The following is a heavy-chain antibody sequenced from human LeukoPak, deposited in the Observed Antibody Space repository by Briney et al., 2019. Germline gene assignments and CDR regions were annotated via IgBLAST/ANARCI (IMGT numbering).Heavy chain of an antibody. D-gene: IGHD1-1*01. CDR1: GFTFNSYS. CDR3: ARDLRGTGTTFDY. J-gene: IGHJ4*02. CDR2: ISSSSDAI. Sequence: GGSLRLSCAASGFTFNSYSMNWVRQAPGKGLEWISYISSSSDAIYYADSVKGRFTTSRDNAKSSLYLQMSSLKADDTAVYYCARDLRGTGTTFDYWGQGTLATVSS. V-gene: IGHV3-48*01.